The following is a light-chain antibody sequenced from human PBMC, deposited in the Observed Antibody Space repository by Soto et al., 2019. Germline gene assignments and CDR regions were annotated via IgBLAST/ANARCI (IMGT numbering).Light chain of an antibody. Sequence: DIHMTQSPSALSASVGYISTITCRASQSIGSWLAWYQKKQGKAPNLLIYDASNFESGVPSRLRGSGYGTELTITISNMQTDDFETYYCQQYNTYPLTFGGGTKVDI. J-gene: IGKJ4*01. CDR1: QSIGSW. CDR3: QQYNTYPLT. V-gene: IGKV1-5*01. CDR2: DAS.